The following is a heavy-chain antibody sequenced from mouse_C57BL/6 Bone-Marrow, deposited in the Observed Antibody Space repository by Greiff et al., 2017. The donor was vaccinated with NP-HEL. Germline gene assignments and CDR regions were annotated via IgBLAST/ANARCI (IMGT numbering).Heavy chain of an antibody. CDR2: ISDGGSYT. D-gene: IGHD2-4*01. V-gene: IGHV5-4*03. CDR1: GFTFSSYA. J-gene: IGHJ1*03. CDR3: ARRGLYYDYFYWYFDV. Sequence: EVMLVESGGGLVKPGGSLKLSCAASGFTFSSYAMSWVRQTPEKRLEWVATISDGGSYTYYPDNVKGRFTISRDNAKNNLYLQMSHLKSEDTAMYYCARRGLYYDYFYWYFDVWGTGTTVTVSS.